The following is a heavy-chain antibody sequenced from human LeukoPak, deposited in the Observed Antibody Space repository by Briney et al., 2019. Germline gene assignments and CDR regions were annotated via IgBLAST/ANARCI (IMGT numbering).Heavy chain of an antibody. CDR2: IIPIFGTA. CDR1: GYTFTTYG. V-gene: IGHV1-69*13. J-gene: IGHJ5*02. Sequence: ASAKVSCKASGYTFTTYGISWVRQAPGQGLEWMGGIIPIFGTANYAQKFQGRATITADESTSTAYMELSSLRSEDTAVYYCASIRARLQDSFDPWGQGTLVTVSS. CDR3: ASIRARLQDSFDP. D-gene: IGHD4-11*01.